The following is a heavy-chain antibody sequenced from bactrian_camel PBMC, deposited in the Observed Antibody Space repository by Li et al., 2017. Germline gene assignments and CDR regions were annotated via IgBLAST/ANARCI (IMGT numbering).Heavy chain of an antibody. V-gene: IGHV3S53*01. CDR1: GDSTSSNC. CDR2: IDSDGTT. J-gene: IGHJ6*01. Sequence: QVQLVESGGGLVQPGGSLRLSCAASGDSTSSNCMAWFRQAPGKEREGVAAIDSDGTTTYADSVKGRYIISIDNAKNVLYLQMANLKPEDTAVYYCAAESVFDSDYDVSCQDRREFGYWGQGTQVTVS. D-gene: IGHD4*01. CDR3: AAESVFDSDYDVSCQDRREFGY.